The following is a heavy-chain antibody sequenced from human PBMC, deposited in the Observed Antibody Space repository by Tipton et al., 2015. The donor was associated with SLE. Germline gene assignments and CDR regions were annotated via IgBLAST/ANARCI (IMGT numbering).Heavy chain of an antibody. D-gene: IGHD6-13*01. CDR2: INTDGSGT. J-gene: IGHJ4*02. CDR3: ARPYSSTWYGSYFDH. CDR1: GFTFNNYW. Sequence: SLRLSCAASGFTFNNYWMHWVRQVPGKGLVWVSRINTDGSGTTYADSVKGRFTISRDNAKNTLYRQMNSRRAEDTAVYYCARPYSSTWYGSYFDHWGQGILVTFSS. V-gene: IGHV3-74*01.